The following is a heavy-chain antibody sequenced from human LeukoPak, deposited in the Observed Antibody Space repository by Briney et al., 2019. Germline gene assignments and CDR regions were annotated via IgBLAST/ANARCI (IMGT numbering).Heavy chain of an antibody. D-gene: IGHD3-3*01. CDR3: ARDRGITVFGVVMDV. J-gene: IGHJ6*04. CDR1: GYTFTNNY. Sequence: GASVKVSCKASGYTFTNNYMHWVRQAPGQGPEWMGIISPSDGGTNYAQKFQGRVTLTRDMSTSTVYMELSSLRSEDTAVYYCARDRGITVFGVVMDVWGKGTTVTVSS. CDR2: ISPSDGGT. V-gene: IGHV1-46*01.